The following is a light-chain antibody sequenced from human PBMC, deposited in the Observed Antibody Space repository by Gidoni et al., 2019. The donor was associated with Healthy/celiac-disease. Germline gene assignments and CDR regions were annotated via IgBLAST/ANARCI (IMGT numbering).Light chain of an antibody. CDR2: AAS. Sequence: IRMTQSPSSFSASTGDRVTITCRASQGISSYLAWYQQKPGKAPKLLIYAASTLQSGVPSRFSGSGSGTDFTLTISCLQSEDFATYYCQQYYSYPRTFGQGTKLEIK. V-gene: IGKV1-8*01. J-gene: IGKJ2*02. CDR1: QGISSY. CDR3: QQYYSYPRT.